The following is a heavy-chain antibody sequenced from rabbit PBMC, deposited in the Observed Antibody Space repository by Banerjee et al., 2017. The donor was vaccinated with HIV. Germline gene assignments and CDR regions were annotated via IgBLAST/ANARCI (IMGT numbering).Heavy chain of an antibody. D-gene: IGHD8-1*01. CDR1: GFSFSSSYW. J-gene: IGHJ4*01. CDR2: IYAGSGGNT. V-gene: IGHV1S45*01. Sequence: QEQLVESGGDLVKPGGSLTLSCTASGFSFSSSYWICWVRQAPGKGLEWIACIYAGSGGNTAYASWAKGRFTISKTSSTTLTLQMTSLTAADTATYFCARGGAGSGYYTPFNLWGPGTLVTVS. CDR3: ARGGAGSGYYTPFNL.